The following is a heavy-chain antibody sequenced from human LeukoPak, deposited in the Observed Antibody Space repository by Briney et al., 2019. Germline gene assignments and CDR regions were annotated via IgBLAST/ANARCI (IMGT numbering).Heavy chain of an antibody. CDR1: GGSFSGYY. V-gene: IGHV4-34*01. J-gene: IGHJ2*01. CDR3: ARATEKPFDL. CDR2: INHSGST. Sequence: SETLSLTCAVYGGSFSGYYWNWIRQPPGKGLEWIGEINHSGSTNYNPSLKSRVTISVDTSKNQFSLKLSSVTAADTAVYYCARATEKPFDLWGRGTLVTVSS.